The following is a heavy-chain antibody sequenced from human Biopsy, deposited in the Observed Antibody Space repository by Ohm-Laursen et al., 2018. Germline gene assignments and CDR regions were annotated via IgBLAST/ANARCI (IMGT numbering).Heavy chain of an antibody. CDR2: RFHSGSP. CDR3: AADINVWNVNY. CDR1: GGSITGDF. D-gene: IGHD1-1*01. Sequence: GTLSLTCTVSGGSITGDFWTWIRQTPEKGLEWIGYRFHSGSPIYNPSLQSRVTISIDTSKNQFSLTLSSVSAADTAVYYCAADINVWNVNYWGQGTQVTVSS. V-gene: IGHV4-59*08. J-gene: IGHJ4*02.